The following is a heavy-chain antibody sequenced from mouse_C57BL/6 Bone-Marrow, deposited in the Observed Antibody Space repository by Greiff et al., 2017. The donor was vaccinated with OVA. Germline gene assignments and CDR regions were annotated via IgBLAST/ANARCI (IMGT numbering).Heavy chain of an antibody. CDR1: GYTFTNYW. V-gene: IGHV1-63*01. CDR2: IYPGGGYT. CDR3: ARSFHWYFEV. J-gene: IGHJ1*03. Sequence: VQLQQSGAELVRPGTSVKMSCKASGYTFTNYWIGWAKQRPGHGLEWIGDIYPGGGYTNYTEKFKGKATLTADKSSSTAYMQFSSLTSEDSAIYYCARSFHWYFEVWGTGTTVTVSS.